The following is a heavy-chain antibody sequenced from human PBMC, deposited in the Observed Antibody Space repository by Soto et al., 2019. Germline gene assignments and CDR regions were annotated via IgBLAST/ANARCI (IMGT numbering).Heavy chain of an antibody. V-gene: IGHV1-8*01. CDR3: ARGPTPYDILTGYYPGYYYYYMDV. J-gene: IGHJ6*03. CDR1: GYTFTSYD. D-gene: IGHD3-9*01. Sequence: ASVKVSCKASGYTFTSYDINWVRQATGQGLEWMGWMNPNSGNTGYAQKFQGRVTMTRNTSISTAYMELSSLRSEDTAVYYCARGPTPYDILTGYYPGYYYYYMDVWGKGTTVTV. CDR2: MNPNSGNT.